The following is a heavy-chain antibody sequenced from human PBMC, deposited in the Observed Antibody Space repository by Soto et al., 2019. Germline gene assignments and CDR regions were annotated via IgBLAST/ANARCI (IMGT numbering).Heavy chain of an antibody. J-gene: IGHJ4*02. CDR3: VRGAWGFDL. V-gene: IGHV3-30-3*01. CDR2: ISYDGSNK. Sequence: GGSLRLSCAASGFTFSSYAMHWVRQAPGKGLEWVAVISYDGSNKYYADSVKGRFTISRDNSKNTLYLQMNSLRAEDTAVYYCVRGAWGFDLWGQGTLVTVSS. CDR1: GFTFSSYA. D-gene: IGHD7-27*01.